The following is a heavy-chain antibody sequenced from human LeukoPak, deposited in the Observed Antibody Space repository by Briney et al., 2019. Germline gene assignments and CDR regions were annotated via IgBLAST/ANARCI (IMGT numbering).Heavy chain of an antibody. D-gene: IGHD1-1*01. CDR3: ARGGFFVQLVRPFYYYMDV. V-gene: IGHV4-39*07. CDR1: GGSTSSTTYY. J-gene: IGHJ6*03. CDR2: IYYNGDT. Sequence: SETLSLTCTVSGGSTSSTTYYWSWIRQPPGKGLEWIGSIYYNGDTYYNPSLKSRVTISLDTSKNQFSLKLSSVTAADTAVYYCARGGFFVQLVRPFYYYMDVWGKGTTVTISS.